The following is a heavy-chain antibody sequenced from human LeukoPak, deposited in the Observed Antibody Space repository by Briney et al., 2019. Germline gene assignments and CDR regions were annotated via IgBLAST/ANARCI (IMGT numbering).Heavy chain of an antibody. Sequence: GGSLRLSCAASGFTFSSYAMSWVRQAPGKGLEWVSAISGSGGSTYYADSVKGRFTISRDNAKNSLYLQMNSLRAEDTAVYYCAREWLRRSNWFDPWGQGTLVTVSS. CDR1: GFTFSSYA. CDR2: ISGSGGST. D-gene: IGHD5-12*01. J-gene: IGHJ5*02. CDR3: AREWLRRSNWFDP. V-gene: IGHV3-23*01.